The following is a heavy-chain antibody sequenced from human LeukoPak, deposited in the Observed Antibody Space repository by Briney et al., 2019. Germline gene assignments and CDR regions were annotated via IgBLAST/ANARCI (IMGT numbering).Heavy chain of an antibody. CDR1: GFTFSSYW. J-gene: IGHJ6*02. CDR3: AREISYYYYGMDV. V-gene: IGHV4-39*07. Sequence: GSLRLSCAASGFTFSSYWMSWVRQPPGKGLEWIGSIYYSGSTYYNPSLKSRVTISVDTSKNQFSLKLSSVTAADTAVYYCAREISYYYYGMDVWGQGTTVTVSS. CDR2: IYYSGST. D-gene: IGHD2/OR15-2a*01.